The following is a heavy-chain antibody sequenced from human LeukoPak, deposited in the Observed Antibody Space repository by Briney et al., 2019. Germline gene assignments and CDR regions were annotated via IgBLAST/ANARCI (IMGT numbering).Heavy chain of an antibody. V-gene: IGHV1-24*01. D-gene: IGHD3-9*01. CDR1: GYTLTELS. CDR3: ATGHVFDDILTGYYRFDY. J-gene: IGHJ4*02. Sequence: HWASVKVSCKVSGYTLTELSMHWVRQAPGEGLEWMGGFDPEDGETIYAQKFQGRVTMTEDTSTDTAYMELSSLRSEDTAVYYCATGHVFDDILTGYYRFDYWGQGTLVTVSS. CDR2: FDPEDGET.